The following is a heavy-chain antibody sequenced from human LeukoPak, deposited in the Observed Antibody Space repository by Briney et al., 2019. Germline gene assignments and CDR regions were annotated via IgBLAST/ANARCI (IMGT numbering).Heavy chain of an antibody. CDR3: ARPSKSHYYSYGMDV. CDR2: IIPILGIA. V-gene: IGHV1-69*04. Sequence: SVKVSCKASGGTFSSYAISWVRQAPGQGLEWMGRIIPILGIANYAQKFQGRVTITADKSTSTAYMERSSLRSEDTAVYYCARPSKSHYYSYGMDVWGQGTTVTVSS. CDR1: GGTFSSYA. J-gene: IGHJ6*02.